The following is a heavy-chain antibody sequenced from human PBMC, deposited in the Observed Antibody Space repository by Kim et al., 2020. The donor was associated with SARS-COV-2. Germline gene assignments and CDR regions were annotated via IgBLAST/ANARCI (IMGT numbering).Heavy chain of an antibody. Sequence: GGSLRLSCAASGFTVSSNYMSWVRQAPGKGLEWVSVIYSGGSTYYADSVKGRFTISRDNSKNTLYLQMNSLRAEDTAVYYCATGTPTYYYDSSAYYWRDYWGQGTMVTVSS. CDR3: ATGTPTYYYDSSAYYWRDY. CDR1: GFTVSSNY. CDR2: IYSGGST. V-gene: IGHV3-66*01. J-gene: IGHJ4*02. D-gene: IGHD3-22*01.